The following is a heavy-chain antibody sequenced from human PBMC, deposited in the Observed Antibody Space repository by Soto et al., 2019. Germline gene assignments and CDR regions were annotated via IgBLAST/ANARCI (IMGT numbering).Heavy chain of an antibody. V-gene: IGHV4-59*01. CDR1: GGSITSYY. Sequence: ASETLSLTCTVSGGSITSYYWSWMRQPPGKGLEWIGYIHNSGSTNYNPSLKGRVTISVDTSKNQFSLKLNSVTAADTAVYYCARDNTGMDVWGQGTTVTVSS. CDR3: ARDNTGMDV. J-gene: IGHJ6*02. CDR2: IHNSGST.